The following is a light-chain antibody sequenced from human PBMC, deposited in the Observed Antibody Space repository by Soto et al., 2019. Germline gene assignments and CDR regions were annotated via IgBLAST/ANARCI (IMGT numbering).Light chain of an antibody. CDR3: QQYGRLWT. J-gene: IGKJ1*01. Sequence: EIVLTQSPGTLSLSPGERATLSCRASQRVSSNYLAWYQQKAGQAPRLLIYGASSRATGIPDRFSGRGSGTDFTLTISRLEPEDFAVYYCQQYGRLWTFGQGTKVEIK. CDR2: GAS. V-gene: IGKV3-20*01. CDR1: QRVSSNY.